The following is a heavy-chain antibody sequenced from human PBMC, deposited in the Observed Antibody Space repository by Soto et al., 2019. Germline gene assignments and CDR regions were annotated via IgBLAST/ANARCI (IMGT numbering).Heavy chain of an antibody. V-gene: IGHV3-23*01. D-gene: IGHD2-2*01. CDR1: GFTFSSFA. CDR3: AKDRSSTNCYAFDY. Sequence: GGSLRLSCAATGFTFSSFAMSWVRQAPGKGLEWVSGINSRAGTTYYADSVKGRFTISRDNSKNTLYLQMNSLTAEDTAVYYCAKDRSSTNCYAFDYWGRGTLVTVSS. J-gene: IGHJ4*02. CDR2: INSRAGTT.